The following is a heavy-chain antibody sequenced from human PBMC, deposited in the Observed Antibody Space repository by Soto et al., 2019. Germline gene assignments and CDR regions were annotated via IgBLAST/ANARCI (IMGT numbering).Heavy chain of an antibody. J-gene: IGHJ4*02. CDR3: ANVAAALWVGENYYFDY. Sequence: GGSLRLSCAASGFTFSNYAISWVRQAPGKGLEWVSIISGSGDTPYYADSVKGRFTISRDNSKNTLYLQMNSLRAEDTAVYYCANVAAALWVGENYYFDYWAQGTLVTVSS. CDR1: GFTFSNYA. V-gene: IGHV3-23*01. CDR2: ISGSGDTP. D-gene: IGHD3-10*01.